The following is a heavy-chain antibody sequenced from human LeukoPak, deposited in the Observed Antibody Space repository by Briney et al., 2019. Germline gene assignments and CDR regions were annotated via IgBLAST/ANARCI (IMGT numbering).Heavy chain of an antibody. V-gene: IGHV4-38-2*02. CDR3: ARVRGTVVRQYYYYYYMDV. CDR2: ISQSGTT. D-gene: IGHD4-23*01. Sequence: PSETLSLTCTVSGYSISSGYDWGWIRQAPGKGLEWLGSISQSGTTYDNPSLKSRVTLSVDTSKNQFSLKLSSVTAADTAVYYCARVRGTVVRQYYYYYYMDVWGKGTTVTVSS. CDR1: GYSISSGYD. J-gene: IGHJ6*03.